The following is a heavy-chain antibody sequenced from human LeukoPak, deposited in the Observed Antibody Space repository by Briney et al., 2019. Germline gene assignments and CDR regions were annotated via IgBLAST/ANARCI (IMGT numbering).Heavy chain of an antibody. Sequence: AMSWVRHAPGKGLEWVSGITTSGSTYYADSVKGRFTISRENSNNTLYLHMDSLRAEDTAVYYCAKAPVWNYYYGLDVWGQGTTVTVSS. D-gene: IGHD2-21*01. CDR2: ITTSGST. V-gene: IGHV3-23*01. CDR1: A. CDR3: AKAPVWNYYYGLDV. J-gene: IGHJ6*02.